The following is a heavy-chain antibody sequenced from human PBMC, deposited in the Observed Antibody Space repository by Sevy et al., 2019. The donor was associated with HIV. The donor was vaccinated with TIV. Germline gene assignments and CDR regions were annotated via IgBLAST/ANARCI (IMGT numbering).Heavy chain of an antibody. D-gene: IGHD4-17*01. V-gene: IGHV3-23*01. Sequence: GGSLRLSCAASGFTFSSYAMSWVRRAPGKGLEWVSVLSGSGGSTDYADSVKGRFTISRDNSKNTLYLQMNSLRAEDTAVYYSAKAYGDPVDWFDPWGQGTLVTVSS. CDR2: LSGSGGST. CDR3: AKAYGDPVDWFDP. J-gene: IGHJ5*02. CDR1: GFTFSSYA.